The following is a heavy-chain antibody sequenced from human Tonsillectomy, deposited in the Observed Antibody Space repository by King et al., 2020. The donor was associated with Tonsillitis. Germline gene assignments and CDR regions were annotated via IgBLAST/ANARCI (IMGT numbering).Heavy chain of an antibody. D-gene: IGHD1-1*01. V-gene: IGHV4-59*01. J-gene: IGHJ6*03. CDR1: GVSISDYY. CDR3: SSDLLVPLTTTNSSSYVDV. CDR2: CYYIWST. Sequence: QLQESGPELVKPSETLSLTCSVSGVSISDYYWSCIRQPPWKGLGWIGCCYYIWSTNYNPSLKSRVTISLDTSKNQFFLNLSSLTAADTAVYYCSSDLLVPLTTTNSSSYVDVRGKGTAVTVSS.